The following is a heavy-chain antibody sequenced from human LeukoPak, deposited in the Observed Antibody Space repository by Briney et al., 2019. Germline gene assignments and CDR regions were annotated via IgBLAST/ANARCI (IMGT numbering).Heavy chain of an antibody. D-gene: IGHD1-26*01. CDR2: VSSEGSKT. CDR1: GYTFSDHW. CDR3: ARGGSYLSAFDI. Sequence: GGSLRLSCVASGYTFSDHWMHWVRQAPGKGLVWVSRVSSEGSKTIYADSVKGRFTIYRDNAKNTLYLQMNSLRADDTAVYYCARGGSYLSAFDIWGQGTMVTVSS. J-gene: IGHJ3*02. V-gene: IGHV3-74*01.